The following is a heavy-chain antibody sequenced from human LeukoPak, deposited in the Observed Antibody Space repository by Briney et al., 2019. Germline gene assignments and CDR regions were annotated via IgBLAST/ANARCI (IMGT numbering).Heavy chain of an antibody. V-gene: IGHV3-23*01. CDR2: ISGSGGST. CDR3: AKGIAVAENYYYGMDV. CDR1: GFTFSSYA. J-gene: IGHJ6*02. Sequence: GGSLRLSCAASGFTFSSYAMSWVRQAPGKGLEWVSAISGSGGSTYYADSVKGRFTISRDNSKNTLYLQMNSLRAEDTAVYYCAKGIAVAENYYYGMDVWGQGTKVTVSS. D-gene: IGHD6-19*01.